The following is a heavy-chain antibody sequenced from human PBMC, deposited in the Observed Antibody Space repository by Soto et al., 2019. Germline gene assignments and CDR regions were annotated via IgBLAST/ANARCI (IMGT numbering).Heavy chain of an antibody. V-gene: IGHV3-33*01. CDR3: ARDRDGYNPIYYFDY. D-gene: IGHD5-12*01. Sequence: QVQLVESGGGVVQPGRSLRLSCAPSGFTFSSFGMHWVRQAPGKGLEWVALIWYDGSNKYYADSVKGRFTISRDNSKNTLYLQMNSLRAEDTAVYYCARDRDGYNPIYYFDYWGQGTLVTVSS. CDR2: IWYDGSNK. CDR1: GFTFSSFG. J-gene: IGHJ4*02.